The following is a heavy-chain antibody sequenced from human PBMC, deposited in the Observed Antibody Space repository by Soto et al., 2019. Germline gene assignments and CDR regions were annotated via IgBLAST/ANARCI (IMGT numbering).Heavy chain of an antibody. CDR1: GFAFSSAW. J-gene: IGHJ4*02. V-gene: IGHV3-15*07. CDR2: IKTRSEGVST. Sequence: EVQLVESGGGLVKPGESLRLSCAASGFAFSSAWMNWVRQAPGKGLEWVGRIKTRSEGVSTQYPAPVRGRFTISRDDSKNTLSLQFSGLKVEDTAVYYCTTGSDEGYCGQGTLVTVSS. CDR3: TTGSDEGY.